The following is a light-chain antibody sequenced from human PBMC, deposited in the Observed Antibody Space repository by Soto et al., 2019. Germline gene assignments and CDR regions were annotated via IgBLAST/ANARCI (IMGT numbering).Light chain of an antibody. CDR3: QQFNSYLLFT. Sequence: AIQLTQSPSSLSASVGDRVTITCRASQGISSALAWYQQKPGKAPKLLIYDASSLESGVPSRFSGSGSGTDFALTISSLQPEDVATYYCQQFNSYLLFTFGPGTKVDI. CDR2: DAS. V-gene: IGKV1-13*02. CDR1: QGISSA. J-gene: IGKJ3*01.